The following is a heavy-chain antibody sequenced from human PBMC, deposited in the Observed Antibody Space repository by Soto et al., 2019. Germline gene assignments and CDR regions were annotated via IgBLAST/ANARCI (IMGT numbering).Heavy chain of an antibody. D-gene: IGHD1-26*01. V-gene: IGHV4-38-2*01. CDR2: IYHSGST. Sequence: PSETMSLTCAVSGYSISSGYYWGWIRQPRGKGLEWIGSIYHSGSTYYNPSLKSRVTISVDTSKNQFSLKLSSVTAADTAVYYCARGELLRAPFDYWGQGTLVTVSS. J-gene: IGHJ4*02. CDR1: GYSISSGYY. CDR3: ARGELLRAPFDY.